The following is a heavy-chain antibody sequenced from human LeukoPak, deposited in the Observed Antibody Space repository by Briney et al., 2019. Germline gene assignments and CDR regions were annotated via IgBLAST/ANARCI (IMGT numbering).Heavy chain of an antibody. CDR2: ISSSSSYK. V-gene: IGHV3-21*01. CDR1: GFTFSSYS. CDR3: ARETYYDTSELDY. Sequence: PGGSLRLSCAASGFTFSSYSMNWVRQAPGKGLEWVSSISSSSSYKSYADSVKGRFTISRDNAKNSLYLQMNSLRAEDTAVYYCARETYYDTSELDYWGQGTLVTVSS. D-gene: IGHD3-22*01. J-gene: IGHJ4*02.